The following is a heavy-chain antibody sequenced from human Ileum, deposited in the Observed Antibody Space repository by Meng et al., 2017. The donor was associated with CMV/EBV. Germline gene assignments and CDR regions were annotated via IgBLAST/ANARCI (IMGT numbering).Heavy chain of an antibody. CDR3: AHSSDYYDSSGELDY. V-gene: IGHV2-5*02. J-gene: IGHJ4*02. CDR1: EFSLSASGVG. CDR2: IYWDDDK. D-gene: IGHD3-22*01. Sequence: QITWKESGPTLVKPTQTLALACTFSEFSLSASGVGVGWIRQPPGKALEWLALIYWDDDKRYSPSLKSRLTITKDTSNNQVVLIMTNMDPVDTATYYCAHSSDYYDSSGELDYWGQGTLVTVSS.